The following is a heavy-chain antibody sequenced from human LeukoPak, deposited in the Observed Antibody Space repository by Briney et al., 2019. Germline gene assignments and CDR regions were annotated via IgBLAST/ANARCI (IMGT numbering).Heavy chain of an antibody. J-gene: IGHJ5*02. Sequence: ASVKVSCKASGYTFTGYYMHWVRQAPGQGLEWMGWINPNSGGTNYAQKFQGRVTMTRDTSISTAYMELSSLRSEDTAVYYCARMNYYDSSGEDNWFDPWGQGTLVTVSS. D-gene: IGHD3-22*01. CDR3: ARMNYYDSSGEDNWFDP. CDR1: GYTFTGYY. V-gene: IGHV1-2*02. CDR2: INPNSGGT.